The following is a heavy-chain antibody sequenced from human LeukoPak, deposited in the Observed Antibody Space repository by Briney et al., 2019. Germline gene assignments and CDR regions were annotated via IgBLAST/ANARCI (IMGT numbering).Heavy chain of an antibody. D-gene: IGHD1-26*01. CDR1: GYSISSGYY. CDR2: IYHSGST. V-gene: IGHV4-38-2*02. J-gene: IGHJ5*02. Sequence: PETLSLTCTVSGYSISSGYYWGWIRQPPGKGLEWIGSIYHSGSTYYNPSLNSRVTMSVDTSKNHFYLKVSSVAAADTAVYYCARDVTKAGIVGPAWGQGTLVTVSS. CDR3: ARDVTKAGIVGPA.